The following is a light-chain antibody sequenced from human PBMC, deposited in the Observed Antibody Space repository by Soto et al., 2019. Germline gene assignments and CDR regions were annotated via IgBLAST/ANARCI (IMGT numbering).Light chain of an antibody. V-gene: IGLV1-40*01. Sequence: QSVLTQPPSGSGAPGQRGTISCTGSSSNIGAGYDVHWYQQLPGTAPKLLIYGNSNRPSGVPDRFSGSKSGTSASLAITGLQAEDEADYYCQSYDSSHYVFGTGTKVTVL. CDR2: GNS. CDR3: QSYDSSHYV. J-gene: IGLJ1*01. CDR1: SSNIGAGYD.